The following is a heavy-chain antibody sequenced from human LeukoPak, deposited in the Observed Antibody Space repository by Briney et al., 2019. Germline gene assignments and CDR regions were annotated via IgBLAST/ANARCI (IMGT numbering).Heavy chain of an antibody. CDR3: ARRFSWGVVPAAMVLSAFDI. CDR2: IYTSGST. D-gene: IGHD2-2*01. CDR1: GGSISSYY. J-gene: IGHJ3*02. Sequence: PSETLSLTCTVSGGSISSYYWSWIRQPPGKGLEWIGYIYTSGSTNYNPSLKSRVTISVDTSKNQFSLKLSSVTAADTAVYYCARRFSWGVVPAAMVLSAFDIWGQGTMVTVSS. V-gene: IGHV4-4*09.